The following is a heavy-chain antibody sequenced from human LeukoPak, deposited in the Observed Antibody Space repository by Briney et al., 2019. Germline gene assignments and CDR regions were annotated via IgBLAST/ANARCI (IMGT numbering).Heavy chain of an antibody. CDR2: ISGSGGST. CDR3: AKVSGVSGY. Sequence: GGSLRLSCAASGFTFNSYWMNWVRQAPGKGLEWVSAISGSGGSTYYADSVKGRFTISRDNSKSTLYLQMNSLRAEDTAVYYCAKVSGVSGYWGQGTLVTVSS. D-gene: IGHD1-26*01. J-gene: IGHJ4*02. V-gene: IGHV3-23*01. CDR1: GFTFNSYW.